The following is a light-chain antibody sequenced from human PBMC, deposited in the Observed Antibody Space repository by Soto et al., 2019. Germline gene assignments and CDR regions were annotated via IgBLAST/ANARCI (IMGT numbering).Light chain of an antibody. CDR2: DAS. CDR1: QDVRNS. Sequence: DIQMTQSPSSLTAAVGDRVTITCQASQDVRNSLNWYQHNPGKAPKLLIFDASTLETGVPSRFSGGGSGTAFNLTISRLLPEDLGTYYCQKYDYLPYTFGQGTKVEIK. CDR3: QKYDYLPYT. V-gene: IGKV1-33*01. J-gene: IGKJ2*01.